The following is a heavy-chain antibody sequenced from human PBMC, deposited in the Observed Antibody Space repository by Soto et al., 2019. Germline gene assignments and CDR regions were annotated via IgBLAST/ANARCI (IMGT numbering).Heavy chain of an antibody. CDR3: ARDKITGLFDY. CDR1: GGSFSGYY. CDR2: INHSGST. V-gene: IGHV4-34*01. D-gene: IGHD2-8*02. Sequence: QVQLQQWGAGLLKPSETLSLTCAVYGGSFSGYYWTWIRQPPGTGLEWIGEINHSGSTNYNPSRKSRVTISVDTSKNQFSLKLPSVTAADTDVYYCARDKITGLFDYWGQGTLVTVSS. J-gene: IGHJ4*02.